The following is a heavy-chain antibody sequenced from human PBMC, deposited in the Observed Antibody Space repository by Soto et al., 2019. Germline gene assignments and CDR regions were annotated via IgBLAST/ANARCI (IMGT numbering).Heavy chain of an antibody. J-gene: IGHJ4*01. CDR1: GFTFSSYA. CDR2: ISGSGGST. Sequence: GGSLRLSCAASGFTFSSYAMSWVRQAPGKGLEWVSAISGSGGSTYYADSVKGRFTISRDNSKNTLYLQMNSLRAEDTAIYYCAKPSQGWLQSFHWGHGTLVTVSS. D-gene: IGHD6-19*01. V-gene: IGHV3-23*01. CDR3: AKPSQGWLQSFH.